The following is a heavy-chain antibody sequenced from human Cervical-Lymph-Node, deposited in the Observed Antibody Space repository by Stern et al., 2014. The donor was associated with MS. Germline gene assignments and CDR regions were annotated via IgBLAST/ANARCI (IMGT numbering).Heavy chain of an antibody. D-gene: IGHD6-19*01. CDR2: ISYGGSDQ. CDR1: GFTFGRYG. V-gene: IGHV3-30*18. Sequence: DQLVESGGGVVQPGRSLRLSCAASGFTFGRYGMHWVRQTPGTGLEWVAVISYGGSDQSYADCVKGRFTISRDNSKNTLYLQMNSLRPEDTAVYYCAKDSSYSSGWSEYLQDWGQGTLVTVSS. CDR3: AKDSSYSSGWSEYLQD. J-gene: IGHJ1*01.